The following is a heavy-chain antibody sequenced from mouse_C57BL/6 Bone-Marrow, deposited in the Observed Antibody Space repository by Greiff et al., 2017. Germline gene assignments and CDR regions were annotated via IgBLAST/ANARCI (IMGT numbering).Heavy chain of an antibody. CDR3: APDYYGSSPWFAY. CDR2: INPYNGGT. D-gene: IGHD1-1*01. J-gene: IGHJ3*01. CDR1: GYTFTDYY. Sequence: DVQLQESGPVLVKPGASVKMSCKASGYTFTDYYMNWVKQSHGKSLEWIGVINPYNGGTSYNQKFKGKAKLTVDKSSSTAYMELNSLTSEDSAVYYCAPDYYGSSPWFAYWGQGTLVTVSA. V-gene: IGHV1-19*01.